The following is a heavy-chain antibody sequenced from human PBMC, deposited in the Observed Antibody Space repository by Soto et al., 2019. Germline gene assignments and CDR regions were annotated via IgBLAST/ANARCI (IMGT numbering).Heavy chain of an antibody. D-gene: IGHD3-3*01. V-gene: IGHV3-23*01. J-gene: IGHJ5*02. CDR3: AKWGGGDFWSGYYWFDP. CDR1: GFTFSSYA. CDR2: ISGSGGST. Sequence: EVQLLESGGGLVQPGGSPRLSCAASGFTFSSYAMSWVRQAPGKGLEWVSAISGSGGSTYYADSVKGRFTISRDNSKNTLYLQMNSLRAEDTAVYYCAKWGGGDFWSGYYWFDPWGQGTLVTVSS.